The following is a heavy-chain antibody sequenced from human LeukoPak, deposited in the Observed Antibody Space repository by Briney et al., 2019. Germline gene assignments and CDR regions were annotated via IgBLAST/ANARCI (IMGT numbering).Heavy chain of an antibody. D-gene: IGHD6-19*01. CDR1: GFTFSSYE. V-gene: IGHV3-48*03. CDR2: ISSSGSTI. Sequence: GGSLRLSCAASGFTFSSYEMNWVRQAPGKGLEWVSYISSSGSTIYYADSVKGRFTISRDNAKNSLYLQMNSLRAEDTAVYYCARYLPGVPVAGPLGNWGQGTLVTVSS. CDR3: ARYLPGVPVAGPLGN. J-gene: IGHJ4*02.